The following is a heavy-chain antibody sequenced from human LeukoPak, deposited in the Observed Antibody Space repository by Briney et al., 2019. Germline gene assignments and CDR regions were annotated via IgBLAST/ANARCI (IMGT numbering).Heavy chain of an antibody. J-gene: IGHJ4*02. V-gene: IGHV3-30*03. CDR3: ASYYYGSGRGVY. CDR2: ISYDGSNK. Sequence: GGSLRLSCAASGFTFSSYSMNWVRQAPGKGLEWVAVISYDGSNKYYADSVKGRFTISRDNSKNTLYLQMNSLRAEDTAVYYCASYYYGSGRGVYWGQGTLVTVSS. D-gene: IGHD3-10*01. CDR1: GFTFSSYS.